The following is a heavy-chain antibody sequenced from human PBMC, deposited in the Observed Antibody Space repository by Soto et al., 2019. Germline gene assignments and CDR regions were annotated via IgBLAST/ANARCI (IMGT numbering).Heavy chain of an antibody. CDR1: GGSISSGDYY. J-gene: IGHJ5*02. CDR2: IYYSGST. CDR3: ARGGQYYYDSRGYYSRWFDP. D-gene: IGHD3-22*01. Sequence: QVQLQESGPGLVKPSQTLSLTCTVSGGSISSGDYYWSWIRQPPGKGLEWIGYIYYSGSTYYNPSLKSRVTISVDTSKNQFSLKLSSVTAADTAVYYCARGGQYYYDSRGYYSRWFDPWGQGTLVTVSS. V-gene: IGHV4-30-4*01.